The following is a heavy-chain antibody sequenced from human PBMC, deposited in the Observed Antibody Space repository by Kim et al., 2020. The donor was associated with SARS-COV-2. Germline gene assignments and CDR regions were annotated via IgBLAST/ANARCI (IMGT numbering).Heavy chain of an antibody. V-gene: IGHV4-39*07. CDR1: GGSISSSSYY. J-gene: IGHJ4*02. CDR2: IYYSGST. D-gene: IGHD2-15*01. CDR3: ARGGPGGVVAATPVSY. Sequence: SETLSLTCTVSGGSISSSSYYWGWIRQPPGKGLEWIGSIYYSGSTYYNPSLKSRVTISVDTSKNQFSLKLSSVTAADTAVYYCARGGPGGVVAATPVSYWGQGTLVTVSS.